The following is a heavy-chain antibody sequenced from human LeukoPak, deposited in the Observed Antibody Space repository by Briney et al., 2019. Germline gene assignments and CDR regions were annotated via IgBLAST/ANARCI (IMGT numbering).Heavy chain of an antibody. J-gene: IGHJ4*02. Sequence: GGSLRLSCAASGFTFSSYCMSWVRQAPGKGLEWVANIKQDGNERYYVDSVKGRFTISRDNAKNSLCLQMNSLRAEDTAVYYCARARDIVVVPAAIDYWGQGTLVTVSS. CDR2: IKQDGNER. D-gene: IGHD2-2*01. CDR3: ARARDIVVVPAAIDY. CDR1: GFTFSSYC. V-gene: IGHV3-7*01.